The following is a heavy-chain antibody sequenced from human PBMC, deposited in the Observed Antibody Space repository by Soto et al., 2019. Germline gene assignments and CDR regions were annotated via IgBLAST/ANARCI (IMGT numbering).Heavy chain of an antibody. CDR1: GFTFSSYA. CDR3: ARESGSSDFWSGYYYNWFDP. CDR2: ISYDGSNK. V-gene: IGHV3-30-3*01. Sequence: PGGSLRLSCAASGFTFSSYAMHWVRQAPGKGLEWVAVISYDGSNKYYAVSVKGRFTISRDNSNNTLFLQMNSLRAEDTAVYYFARESGSSDFWSGYYYNWFDPWGQGTLVTVSS. J-gene: IGHJ5*02. D-gene: IGHD3-3*01.